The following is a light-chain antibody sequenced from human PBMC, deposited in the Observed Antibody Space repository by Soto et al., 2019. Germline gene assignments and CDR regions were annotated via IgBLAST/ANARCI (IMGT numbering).Light chain of an antibody. CDR3: SSYTSSNNYV. V-gene: IGLV2-18*02. CDR2: EVS. J-gene: IGLJ1*01. CDR1: SSDVGSYNR. Sequence: QSALTQPPSVSGSPGQSVTISCTGTSSDVGSYNRVSWYQQPLGTAPKLMIYEVSNRPSGVPDRFSGSKSGNTASLTISGLQAEDEADYNCSSYTSSNNYVFGTGTKLTVL.